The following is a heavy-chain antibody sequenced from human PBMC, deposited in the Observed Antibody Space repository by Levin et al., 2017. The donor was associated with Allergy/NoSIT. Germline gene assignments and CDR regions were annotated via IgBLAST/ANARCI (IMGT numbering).Heavy chain of an antibody. CDR1: GYTFTSYD. V-gene: IGHV1-8*01. CDR2: MNPNSGNT. CDR3: ARYRIAVAGISEYYYGMDV. J-gene: IGHJ6*02. Sequence: ASVKVSCKASGYTFTSYDINWVRQATGQGLEWMGWMNPNSGNTGYAQKFQGRVTMTRNTSISTAYMELSSLRSEDTAVYYCARYRIAVAGISEYYYGMDVWGQGTTVTVSS. D-gene: IGHD6-19*01.